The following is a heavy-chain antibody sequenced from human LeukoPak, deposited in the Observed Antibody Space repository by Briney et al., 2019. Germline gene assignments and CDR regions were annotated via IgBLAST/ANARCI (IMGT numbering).Heavy chain of an antibody. CDR3: ARSPAVEEAWFDP. CDR1: GFTFSSYA. CDR2: ISYDGSNK. V-gene: IGHV3-30-3*01. Sequence: GRSPRLSCAASGFTFSSYAMHWVRQAPGKGLEWVAVISYDGSNKYYADSVKGRFTISRDNSKNTLYLQMNSLRAEDTAVYYCARSPAVEEAWFDPWGQGTLVTVSS. D-gene: IGHD2-2*01. J-gene: IGHJ5*02.